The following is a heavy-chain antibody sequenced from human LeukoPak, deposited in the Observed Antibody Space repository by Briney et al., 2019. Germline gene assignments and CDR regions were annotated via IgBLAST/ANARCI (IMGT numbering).Heavy chain of an antibody. Sequence: GGSLRLSCAASGFIFSSWAMHWVRQAPGKGLEWVAVISYDGSNKYYADSVKGRFTISRDNSKNTLYLQMNSLRAEDTAVYYCASYPRDIVVVPAATYAFDIWGQGTMVTVSS. CDR1: GFIFSSWA. CDR2: ISYDGSNK. D-gene: IGHD2-2*01. V-gene: IGHV3-30-3*01. CDR3: ASYPRDIVVVPAATYAFDI. J-gene: IGHJ3*02.